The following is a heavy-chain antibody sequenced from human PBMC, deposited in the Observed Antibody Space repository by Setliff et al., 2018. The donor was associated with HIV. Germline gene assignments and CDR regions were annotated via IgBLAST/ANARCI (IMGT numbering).Heavy chain of an antibody. CDR2: IYTSGNT. Sequence: PSETLSLTCTVSGDSISNGTYYCSWIRQPAGKGLEWIGHIYTSGNTNYNPSLQSRVTISLDTSKSQFSLKLSSVTAADTAVYYCARGYSGWYYFDYWGQGTLVTVSS. V-gene: IGHV4-61*09. CDR3: ARGYSGWYYFDY. J-gene: IGHJ4*02. CDR1: GDSISNGTYY. D-gene: IGHD6-19*01.